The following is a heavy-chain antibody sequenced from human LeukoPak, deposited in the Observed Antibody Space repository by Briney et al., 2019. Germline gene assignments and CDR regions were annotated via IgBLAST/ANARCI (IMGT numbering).Heavy chain of an antibody. D-gene: IGHD6-19*01. Sequence: SPTLTLTCTITAASVSSVYITWVAVTQSPSRGLEWLGRTYYRSHWYNEYAVSMKSRITISPDTSKNQFSLHLNSVTPEDTAVYYCARGVAGVTYPWGQGTLVTVSS. CDR2: TYYRSHWYN. CDR3: ARGVAGVTYP. CDR1: AASVSSVYIT. J-gene: IGHJ5*02. V-gene: IGHV6-1*01.